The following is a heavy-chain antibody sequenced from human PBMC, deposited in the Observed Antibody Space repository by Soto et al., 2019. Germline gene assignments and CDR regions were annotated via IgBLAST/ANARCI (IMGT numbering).Heavy chain of an antibody. CDR1: GYTFTGYY. D-gene: IGHD1-20*01. V-gene: IGHV1-2*02. CDR2: INPNSGGT. CDR3: AQLNWNPGDNWFDP. Sequence: ASVKVSCKXSGYTFTGYYMHWVRQAPGQGLEWMGWINPNSGGTNYAQKFQGRVTMTRDTSISTAYMELSRLRSDDTAVYYCAQLNWNPGDNWFDPWGQGTLVTVSS. J-gene: IGHJ5*02.